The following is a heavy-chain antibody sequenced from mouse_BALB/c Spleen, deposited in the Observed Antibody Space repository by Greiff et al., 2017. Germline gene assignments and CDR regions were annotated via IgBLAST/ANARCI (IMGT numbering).Heavy chain of an antibody. CDR1: GFSLSTSGMG. CDR3: ARMGYYGSSPFAY. V-gene: IGHV8-8*01. Sequence: QVTLKESGPGILQPSQTLSLTCSFSGFSLSTSGMGVGWIRQPSGKGLEWLAHIWWDDDKRYNPALKSRLTISKDTSSNQVFLKIASVDTADTATYYCARMGYYGSSPFAYWGQGTLVTVSA. J-gene: IGHJ3*01. D-gene: IGHD1-1*01. CDR2: IWWDDDK.